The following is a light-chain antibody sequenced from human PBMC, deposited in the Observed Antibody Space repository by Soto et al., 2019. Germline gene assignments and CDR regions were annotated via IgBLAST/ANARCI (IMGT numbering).Light chain of an antibody. CDR1: SSDVGVYNY. Sequence: QSALTQPASVSGSPGQSITISCTGTSSDVGVYNYVSWYQQHPGKAPKLMISEVSNRPSGVSDRFSGSNSANTAFLTISGLQAEDEADYYCASYSATTTGVFGGGTKVTVL. CDR2: EVS. CDR3: ASYSATTTGV. J-gene: IGLJ3*02. V-gene: IGLV2-14*01.